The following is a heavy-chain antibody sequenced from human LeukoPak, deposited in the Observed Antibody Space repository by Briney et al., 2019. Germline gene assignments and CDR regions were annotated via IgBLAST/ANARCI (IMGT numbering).Heavy chain of an antibody. V-gene: IGHV1-2*02. D-gene: IGHD3-16*01. Sequence: ASVKVSCKASGYTFTGYYMHWVRQAAGQGLEWMGWINPSSGGTNSAQKFQGRVTLTRDTSISTAYMELSSLRSDDTAVYYCARVYYDMITQLDYWGQGTLVTVSS. CDR1: GYTFTGYY. J-gene: IGHJ4*02. CDR3: ARVYYDMITQLDY. CDR2: INPSSGGT.